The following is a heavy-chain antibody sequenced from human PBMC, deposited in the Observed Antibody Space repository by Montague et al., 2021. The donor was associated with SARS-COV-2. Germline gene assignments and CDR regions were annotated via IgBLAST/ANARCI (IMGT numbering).Heavy chain of an antibody. D-gene: IGHD3-3*01. V-gene: IGHV4-34*01. CDR1: TDTFSGYY. CDR2: ITHSGST. Sequence: SETLSLTCAVYTDTFSGYYWSWIRQSPGKGLEWIGEITHSGSTNHNPSLQSRVTISVDKSKKQVSLKLRSLTAADTAVYYCAGGADYDFWSGFLRYKWFGPWGQGTTVIVSS. CDR3: AGGADYDFWSGFLRYKWFGP. J-gene: IGHJ5*02.